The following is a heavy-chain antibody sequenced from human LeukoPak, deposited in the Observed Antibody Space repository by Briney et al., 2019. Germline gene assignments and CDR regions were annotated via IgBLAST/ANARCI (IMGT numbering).Heavy chain of an antibody. J-gene: IGHJ4*02. D-gene: IGHD3-10*01. Sequence: GGSLRLSCAASGFTFSSYSMNWVRQAPGKGLEWVSYISSSGSTIYYADSVKGRFTISRDNAKNSLYLQMNSLRAEDTAVYYCARSRRFGELLYLDYWGQGTLVTVSS. CDR3: ARSRRFGELLYLDY. CDR2: ISSSGSTI. V-gene: IGHV3-48*04. CDR1: GFTFSSYS.